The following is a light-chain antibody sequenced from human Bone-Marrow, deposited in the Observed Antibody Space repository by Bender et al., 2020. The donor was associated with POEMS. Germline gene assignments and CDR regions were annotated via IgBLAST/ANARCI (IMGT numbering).Light chain of an antibody. V-gene: IGLV2-23*01. Sequence: QSALSQPASVSGSPGQSITISCTGTSGDIGNYNLVSWFQHHPGKVPKLLIYEANQRPSGVSTRFSGSNSANTASLTISGLRSEDEADYYCAAWDDSLSGLLFGGGTKVTVL. CDR2: EAN. CDR3: AAWDDSLSGLL. J-gene: IGLJ2*01. CDR1: SGDIGNYNL.